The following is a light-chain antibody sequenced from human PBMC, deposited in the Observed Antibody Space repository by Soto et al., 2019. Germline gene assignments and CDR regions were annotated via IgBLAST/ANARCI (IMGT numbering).Light chain of an antibody. J-gene: IGLJ1*01. V-gene: IGLV2-11*01. CDR3: CSYAGSPPYV. CDR1: SSDVGGYSY. Sequence: QSALTQPRSVSGSPGQSVTISCTGTSSDVGGYSYVSWYQQHPGKAPKLMIYDVSERPSGVPDRFSGSKSGNTASLTISGLQAEDEADYYCCSYAGSPPYVFGTGTQLTVL. CDR2: DVS.